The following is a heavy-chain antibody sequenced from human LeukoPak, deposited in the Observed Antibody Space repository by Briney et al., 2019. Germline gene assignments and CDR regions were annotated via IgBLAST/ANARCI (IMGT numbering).Heavy chain of an antibody. CDR3: AKELAGTLSMDV. CDR1: GFTFSSYG. D-gene: IGHD6-19*01. Sequence: GRSLRLSCAASGFTFSSYGMHWVRQAPGKGLEWVTSISYDGSKKYYVDSVKGRFTISRDNSKNTLYLQMNSLRAEDTAVYYCAKELAGTLSMDVWGQGTLVTVSS. V-gene: IGHV3-30*18. CDR2: ISYDGSKK. J-gene: IGHJ4*02.